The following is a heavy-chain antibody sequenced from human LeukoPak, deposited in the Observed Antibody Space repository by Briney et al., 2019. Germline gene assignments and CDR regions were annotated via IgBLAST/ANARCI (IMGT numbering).Heavy chain of an antibody. CDR1: GYTFTSYG. CDR2: ISAYNGNT. V-gene: IGHV1-18*01. D-gene: IGHD5-18*01. CDR3: ARSPVQLWLRNDYYYMDV. Sequence: APVTVSCLASGYTFTSYGISGVRQAPGHGLEWIGWISAYNGNTKYAQKLQGRVTMTTDTSTSTAYMELRSLRSDGTAVYYCARSPVQLWLRNDYYYMDVWGKRTTVTVSS. J-gene: IGHJ6*03.